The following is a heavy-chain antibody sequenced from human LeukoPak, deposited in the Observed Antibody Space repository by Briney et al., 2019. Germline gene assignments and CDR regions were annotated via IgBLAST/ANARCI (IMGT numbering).Heavy chain of an antibody. V-gene: IGHV3-23*01. Sequence: GGSLRLSCAASGFTFSNYAMSWVRQAPGKGLEWVSAISGSGGNTYYADPVKGRFTISRDNSKNTLYLQMNSLRAEDTAVYYCARAPWFGELFPRALDYWGQGTLVTVSS. CDR2: ISGSGGNT. J-gene: IGHJ4*02. D-gene: IGHD3-10*01. CDR3: ARAPWFGELFPRALDY. CDR1: GFTFSNYA.